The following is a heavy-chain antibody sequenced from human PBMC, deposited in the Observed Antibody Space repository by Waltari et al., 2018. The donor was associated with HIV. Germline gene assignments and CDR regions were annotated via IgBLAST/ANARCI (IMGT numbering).Heavy chain of an antibody. CDR1: GFTSGDYT. V-gene: IGHV3-49*03. Sequence: EVEVVESGGGLVQPGRSLRLSCTTSGFTSGDYTMSWLRLAPGMGLEWVGFIRSKPYGATTEYAASVKGRFTISRDDSKNTASLKMNSLKIEDTAVYYCARDVSPLRGGVLGFDVWGQGTMVAVSS. CDR3: ARDVSPLRGGVLGFDV. J-gene: IGHJ3*01. D-gene: IGHD3-16*01. CDR2: IRSKPYGATT.